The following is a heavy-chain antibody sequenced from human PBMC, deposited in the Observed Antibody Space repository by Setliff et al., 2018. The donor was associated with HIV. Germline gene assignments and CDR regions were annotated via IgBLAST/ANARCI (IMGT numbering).Heavy chain of an antibody. D-gene: IGHD3-9*01. CDR2: INWNGVTT. J-gene: IGHJ6*02. CDR3: ARDRHASSYYDILTGYQGAWGMDV. V-gene: IGHV3-20*04. Sequence: GGSLRLSCAASGFTVDNYGMSWVRQSPGKGLEWVSTINWNGVTTYYADSVKGRFTISRDNAKNSLYLQMNSLRAEDTAVYYCARDRHASSYYDILTGYQGAWGMDVWGQGTTVTVSS. CDR1: GFTVDNYG.